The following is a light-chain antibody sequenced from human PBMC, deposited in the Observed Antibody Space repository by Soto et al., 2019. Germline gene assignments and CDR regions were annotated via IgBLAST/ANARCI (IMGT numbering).Light chain of an antibody. J-gene: IGKJ4*01. Sequence: EIVLTQSPGTLSLSPGERAALSCRASESVNTNYLAWYQQIPGQAPRVLIYGASSRATGIPDRFSGSGSGTAFTLTISRLEPEDFAVYYCQQYGSSPLTFGGGTKVEIK. CDR1: ESVNTNY. CDR2: GAS. CDR3: QQYGSSPLT. V-gene: IGKV3-20*01.